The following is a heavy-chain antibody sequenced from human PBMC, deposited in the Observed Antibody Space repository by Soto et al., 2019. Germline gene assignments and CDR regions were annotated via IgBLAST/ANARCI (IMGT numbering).Heavy chain of an antibody. D-gene: IGHD3-16*02. Sequence: GESLKISCAASGFTFSSYGMHWVRQAPGKGLEWVAVISYDGSNKYYADSVKGRFTISRDNSKNTLYLQMNSLRAEDTAVYYCAKELIDRYDYIWGSYRSLYYFDYWGQGTLVTVSS. CDR2: ISYDGSNK. J-gene: IGHJ4*02. CDR1: GFTFSSYG. V-gene: IGHV3-30*18. CDR3: AKELIDRYDYIWGSYRSLYYFDY.